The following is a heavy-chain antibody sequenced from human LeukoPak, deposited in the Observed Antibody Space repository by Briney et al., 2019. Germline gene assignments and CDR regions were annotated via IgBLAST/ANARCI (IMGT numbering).Heavy chain of an antibody. V-gene: IGHV4-59*01. Sequence: SETLSLTCTVTGGSFSSYYWSWIRQPPGKGLEWIGDISYRGSTNYNPSLKSRVTISVATSKTHFSLRLTSVTAADTAVYFCARSLFPNTGRYYPCWGEGPLVIVSS. J-gene: IGHJ4*02. D-gene: IGHD3-10*01. CDR3: ARSLFPNTGRYYPC. CDR1: GGSFSSYY. CDR2: ISYRGST.